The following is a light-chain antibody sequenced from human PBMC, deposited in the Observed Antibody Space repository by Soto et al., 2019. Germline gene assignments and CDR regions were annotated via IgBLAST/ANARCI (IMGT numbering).Light chain of an antibody. J-gene: IGKJ2*01. CDR3: QQYNNWPPYT. CDR2: GAS. CDR1: QSVSIH. Sequence: EIVVTQSPATLSAAPGERATLSCRASQSVSIHLAWYQHKRGQAPRLLIYGASTRATGIPARFSGSGSGTEFTLTINSLQSEDSAVYYCQQYNNWPPYTFGQGTKLVIK. V-gene: IGKV3-15*01.